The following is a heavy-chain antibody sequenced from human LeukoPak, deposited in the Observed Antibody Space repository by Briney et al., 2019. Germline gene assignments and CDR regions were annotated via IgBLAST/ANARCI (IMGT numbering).Heavy chain of an antibody. D-gene: IGHD6-13*01. J-gene: IGHJ4*02. CDR2: IYHSGST. Sequence: PSGTLSLTCAVSGGSISSGNWWSWVRQPPGKGLEWIGEIYHSGSTNYNPSLKSRVTISVDKSKNQFSLKLSSVTAADTAEYYCARVGRQAGHFDYWGQGTLVTVSS. CDR1: GGSISSGNW. CDR3: ARVGRQAGHFDY. V-gene: IGHV4-4*02.